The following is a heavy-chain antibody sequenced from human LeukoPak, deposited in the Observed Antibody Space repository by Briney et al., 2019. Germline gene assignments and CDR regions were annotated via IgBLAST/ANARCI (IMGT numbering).Heavy chain of an antibody. CDR3: ARGLGSYDSSELTWPMISF. D-gene: IGHD3-22*01. CDR2: MNPDSGDT. CDR1: GYTFTSYE. J-gene: IGHJ4*02. Sequence: GASVKVSCKASGYTFTSYEINWVRQATGHGLEWMGWMNPDSGDTAYAQKFQGRITMTRSTSITTAYMELSSLRSEDTAVYSCARGLGSYDSSELTWPMISFWGQGTQVTVSS. V-gene: IGHV1-8*01.